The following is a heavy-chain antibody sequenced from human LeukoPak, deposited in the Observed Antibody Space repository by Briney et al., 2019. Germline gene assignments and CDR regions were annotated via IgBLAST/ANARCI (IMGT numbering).Heavy chain of an antibody. Sequence: GGSLRLPCAAPGFSFDDYAIQWVRQAPGKGLEWVSLISGDGGSTFYADSVKGRFTISRDNSKNSLYLQMSSLRSEDTALYYCSRESDSSGSYDSWGQGTLVTVSS. D-gene: IGHD3-22*01. CDR1: GFSFDDYA. CDR2: ISGDGGST. V-gene: IGHV3-43*02. J-gene: IGHJ5*01. CDR3: SRESDSSGSYDS.